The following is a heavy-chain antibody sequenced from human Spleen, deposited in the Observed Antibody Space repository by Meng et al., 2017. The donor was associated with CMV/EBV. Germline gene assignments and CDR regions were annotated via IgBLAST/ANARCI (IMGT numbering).Heavy chain of an antibody. D-gene: IGHD2-8*01. CDR1: GFTFSTYA. CDR2: ISGSGGNT. Sequence: GESLKISCAASGFTFSTYAMIWVRQAPGKGLEWISTISGSGGNTYYADSVKGRFIISRDYSKNTLYLQMNSLRVEDTAVYYCAKFESGVPGYWGQGTLVTVSS. J-gene: IGHJ4*02. CDR3: AKFESGVPGY. V-gene: IGHV3-23*01.